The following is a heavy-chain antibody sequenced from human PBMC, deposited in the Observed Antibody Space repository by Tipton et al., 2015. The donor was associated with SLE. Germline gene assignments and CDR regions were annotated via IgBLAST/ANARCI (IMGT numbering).Heavy chain of an antibody. CDR2: TYYRSKWYN. J-gene: IGHJ4*02. Sequence: LVKPSQTLSLTCAISGDSVSSNSAAWNWIRQSPSRGLEWLGRTYYRSKWYNDFALSVKSRIIVNPDTSKNQFSLQLTSVTPEDTAVYYCARGAGIAAADNYFDYWRQGTLVTVSS. CDR3: ARGAGIAAADNYFDY. CDR1: GDSVSSNSAA. V-gene: IGHV6-1*01. D-gene: IGHD6-13*01.